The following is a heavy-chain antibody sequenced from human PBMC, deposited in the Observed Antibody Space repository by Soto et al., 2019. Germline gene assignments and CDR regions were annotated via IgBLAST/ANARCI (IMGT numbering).Heavy chain of an antibody. D-gene: IGHD1-26*01. CDR3: EKDLLDIVGPFDY. CDR2: ISYDGSNK. CDR1: GFTFSSYG. Sequence: GGSLRLSCAASGFTFSSYGMHWVRQAPGKGLEWVAVISYDGSNKYYADSVKGRFTISRDNSKNTLYLQMNSLRAEDTAVYYSEKDLLDIVGPFDYWGQGTLVTVSS. J-gene: IGHJ4*02. V-gene: IGHV3-30*18.